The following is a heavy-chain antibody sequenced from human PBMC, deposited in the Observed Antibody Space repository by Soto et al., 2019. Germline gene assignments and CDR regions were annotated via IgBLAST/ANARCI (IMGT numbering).Heavy chain of an antibody. J-gene: IGHJ4*02. CDR2: IDSSGST. D-gene: IGHD6-13*01. CDR1: GVSMGPYY. CDR3: ARHRLGSSLYPSYFDS. Sequence: SETLSLTCSVYGVSMGPYYWSWIRQPPGKGLEWIAFIDSSGSTSYNPSLKSRVTISVDTSKNQFSLRLNSVTASDTAVYYCARHRLGSSLYPSYFDSWGQGTLVTVSS. V-gene: IGHV4-59*08.